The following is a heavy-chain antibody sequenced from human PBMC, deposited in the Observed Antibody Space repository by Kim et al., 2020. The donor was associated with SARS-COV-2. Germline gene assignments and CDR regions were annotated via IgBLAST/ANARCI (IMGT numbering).Heavy chain of an antibody. J-gene: IGHJ4*02. V-gene: IGHV3-21*04. CDR3: ARVLNSGCSCCDY. CDR1: GFTFSSYS. Sequence: GGSLRLSCAASGFTFSSYSMNWVRQAPGKGLEWISSISSSSSYIYYADSVKGRFTISRDNARASLYLQMNSLRAEDTAVYYCARVLNSGCSCCDYWGQGT. CDR2: ISSSSSYI. D-gene: IGHD6-19*01.